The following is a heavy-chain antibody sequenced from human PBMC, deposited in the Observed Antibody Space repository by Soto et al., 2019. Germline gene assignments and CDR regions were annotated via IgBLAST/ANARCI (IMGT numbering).Heavy chain of an antibody. CDR1: GGSFSGYY. Sequence: ADTLSLTCAVYGGSFSGYYWSWIRQPPGKGLEWIGEINHSGSTNYNPSLKSRVTISVDTSKNQFSLRLSSVTAADTAVYYCARAHPYCSGGSCYSSDYSYYYMDVWGKGTTLTASS. D-gene: IGHD2-15*01. J-gene: IGHJ6*03. CDR3: ARAHPYCSGGSCYSSDYSYYYMDV. CDR2: INHSGST. V-gene: IGHV4-34*01.